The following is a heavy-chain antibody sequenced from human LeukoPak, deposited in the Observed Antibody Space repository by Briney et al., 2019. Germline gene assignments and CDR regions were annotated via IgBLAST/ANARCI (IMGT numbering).Heavy chain of an antibody. V-gene: IGHV4-30-4*08. J-gene: IGHJ5*02. Sequence: PSETLSLTCTASGGSISSGDYYWSWIRQPPGKGLEWIGYIYYSGSTYYNPSLKSRVTISVDTSKNQFSLKLSSVTAADTAVYYCARGPHSSSGWYWGNWFDPWGQGTLVTVSS. CDR3: ARGPHSSSGWYWGNWFDP. D-gene: IGHD6-19*01. CDR1: GGSISSGDYY. CDR2: IYYSGST.